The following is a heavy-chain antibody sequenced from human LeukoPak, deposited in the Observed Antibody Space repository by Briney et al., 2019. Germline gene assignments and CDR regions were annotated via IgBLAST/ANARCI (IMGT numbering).Heavy chain of an antibody. CDR3: ARDRWIAGHGDFDY. D-gene: IGHD5-12*01. CDR2: SFHDGTT. CDR1: GGSITRSW. V-gene: IGHV4-4*02. J-gene: IGHJ4*02. Sequence: SGTLSLTCTVSGGSITRSWWSWVRQPPGKGLEWIGESFHDGTTNYNPSLQSRVTISVDTSKNRLSLRLKSVTASDTAVYYCARDRWIAGHGDFDYWGQGTLVTVSS.